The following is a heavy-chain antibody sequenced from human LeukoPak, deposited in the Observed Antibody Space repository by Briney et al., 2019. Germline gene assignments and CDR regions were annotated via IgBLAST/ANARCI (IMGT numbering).Heavy chain of an antibody. V-gene: IGHV3-48*03. CDR3: ARLNYGMDV. CDR1: GFSFSSYE. Sequence: QAGGSLRPSCAASGFSFSSYEMTWVRQAPGKGLEWVSYISNSASVIYYADSVKGRFTISRDDAKNSLYLQMNSLRAEDTAVYYCARLNYGMDVWGQGTTVTVPS. J-gene: IGHJ6*02. CDR2: ISNSASVI.